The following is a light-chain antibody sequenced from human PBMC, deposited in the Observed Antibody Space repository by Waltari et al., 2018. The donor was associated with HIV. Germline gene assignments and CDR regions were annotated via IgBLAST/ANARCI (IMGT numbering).Light chain of an antibody. J-gene: IGLJ1*01. CDR3: SSYTSSRSYV. CDR2: AVS. Sequence: QSALTQPASVSGSPGQSITISCTGTSSDVGGYNYVSWYQQHPGKAPKLMIYAVSNRPSGCSNRFSGSKSGNTASLTISGLQAEDEADYYCSSYTSSRSYVFGTGTRVTV. CDR1: SSDVGGYNY. V-gene: IGLV2-14*03.